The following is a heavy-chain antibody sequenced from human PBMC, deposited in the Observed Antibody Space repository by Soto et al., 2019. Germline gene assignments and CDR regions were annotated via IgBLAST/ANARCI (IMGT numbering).Heavy chain of an antibody. CDR2: INSDGTDT. Sequence: SLRLSCAASGFTFSSSWMHWVRQAPGKGLVWVSHINSDGTDTNYADSVKGRLTISRDNAKNTVYLQMNSLRAEDTAVYYCARDWSYALNYWGQGSLVTVSS. D-gene: IGHD3-16*01. J-gene: IGHJ4*02. V-gene: IGHV3-74*01. CDR3: ARDWSYALNY. CDR1: GFTFSSSW.